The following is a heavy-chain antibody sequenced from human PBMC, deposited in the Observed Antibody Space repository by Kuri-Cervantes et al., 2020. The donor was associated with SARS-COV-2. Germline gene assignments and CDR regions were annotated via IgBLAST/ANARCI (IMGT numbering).Heavy chain of an antibody. V-gene: IGHV1-18*01. D-gene: IGHD2-15*01. CDR2: ISAYHGNT. J-gene: IGHJ4*02. Sequence: ASEKVSCKASGYTFTSYGISCVRQAPGQGLEWMGWISAYHGNTNYAQKPQGRVTMNTDTPTSKAYMELRSLRSDDTAVYHCASDYCSGGSCRVFDYWGQGTLVTVSS. CDR3: ASDYCSGGSCRVFDY. CDR1: GYTFTSYG.